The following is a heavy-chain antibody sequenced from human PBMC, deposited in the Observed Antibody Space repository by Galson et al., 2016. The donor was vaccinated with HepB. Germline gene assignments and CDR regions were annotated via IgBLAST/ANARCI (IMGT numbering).Heavy chain of an antibody. CDR3: AKYCRGGSCNGYYFDY. D-gene: IGHD2-15*01. J-gene: IGHJ4*02. CDR1: GFPFSSSA. V-gene: IGHV3-23*01. Sequence: SLRLSCAASGFPFSSSAMSWARQAPGKGLEWVSTFSGGTTWYADSVKGRFTVSNDDSKNTLYLQMNNLRAEDTALYYCAKYCRGGSCNGYYFDYWGQGTVVTVSS. CDR2: FSGGTT.